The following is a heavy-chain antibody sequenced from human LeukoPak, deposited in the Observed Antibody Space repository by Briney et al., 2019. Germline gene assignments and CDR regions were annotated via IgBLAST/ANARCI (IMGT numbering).Heavy chain of an antibody. Sequence: SGPTLVKPTQTLTLTCTFSGFSLSTSGVGVGWIRQPPGKALEWLALIYWDDDKRYSPSLKSRLTITKDTSKNQVVLTMTNMDPVDTATYYCAHSYSSGWYSRPGAFDIWGQGTMVTVSS. J-gene: IGHJ3*02. CDR3: AHSYSSGWYSRPGAFDI. D-gene: IGHD6-19*01. CDR1: GFSLSTSGVG. CDR2: IYWDDDK. V-gene: IGHV2-5*02.